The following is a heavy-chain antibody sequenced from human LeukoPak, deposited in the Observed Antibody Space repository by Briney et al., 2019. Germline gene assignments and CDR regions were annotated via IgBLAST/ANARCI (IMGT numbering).Heavy chain of an antibody. J-gene: IGHJ4*02. CDR2: INHSGST. V-gene: IGHV4-34*01. CDR1: GGSFSGYY. Sequence: PSETLSLTCAVYGGSFSGYYWSWIRQPPGKGLEWIGEINHSGSTNYNPSLKSRVTISVDTSKNQFSLKLSSVTAADTAVYYCARRSPLVRGKNTGGFDYWGQGTLVTVSS. CDR3: ARRSPLVRGKNTGGFDY. D-gene: IGHD3-10*01.